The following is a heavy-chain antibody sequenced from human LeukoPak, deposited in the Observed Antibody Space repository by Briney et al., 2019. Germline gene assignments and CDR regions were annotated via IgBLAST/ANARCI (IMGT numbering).Heavy chain of an antibody. CDR2: FDPEDGET. CDR1: GYTLTELS. D-gene: IGHD5-24*01. CDR3: ATDRRWLQPFDY. J-gene: IGHJ4*02. Sequence: ASVKVSCKVSGYTLTELSMHWVRQAPGKGLEWMGGFDPEDGETIYAQKFQGRVTMTEDTSTDTAYMELSSLRSEDTAVYYCATDRRWLQPFDYWGQGTLVTVSP. V-gene: IGHV1-24*01.